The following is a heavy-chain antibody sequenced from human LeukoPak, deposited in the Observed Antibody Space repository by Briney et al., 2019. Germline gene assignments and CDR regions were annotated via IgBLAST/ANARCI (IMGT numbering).Heavy chain of an antibody. V-gene: IGHV4-39*07. CDR1: DGSISNRVYY. D-gene: IGHD6-13*01. CDR2: INHSGST. J-gene: IGHJ4*02. CDR3: ARGLSSSWYALPLFDY. Sequence: PSETLSLTCTVSDGSISNRVYYWGWIRQPPGKGLEWIGEINHSGSTNYNPSLKSRVTISVDTSKNQFSLKLSSVTAADTAVYYCARGLSSSWYALPLFDYWGQGTLVTVSS.